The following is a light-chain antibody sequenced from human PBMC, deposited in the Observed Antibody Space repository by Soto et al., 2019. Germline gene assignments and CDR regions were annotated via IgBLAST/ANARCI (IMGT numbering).Light chain of an antibody. J-gene: IGKJ5*01. CDR3: QQLNSYPRIT. CDR1: QGISSY. Sequence: DIQLTQSPSFLSASVGDRVTITCRASQGISSYLAWYQQKPGKAPKLLIYAASTVQSGVPSRFSGSGSGTELTLTISSLQAEDFATYYCQQLNSYPRITFGQGTRLEIK. V-gene: IGKV1-9*01. CDR2: AAS.